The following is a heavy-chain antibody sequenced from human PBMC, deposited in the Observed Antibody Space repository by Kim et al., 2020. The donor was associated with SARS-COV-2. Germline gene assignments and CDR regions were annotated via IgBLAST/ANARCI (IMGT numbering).Heavy chain of an antibody. CDR1: GFTFSSYG. CDR2: ISYDGSNK. D-gene: IGHD2-8*02. J-gene: IGHJ3*02. V-gene: IGHV3-30*18. Sequence: GGSLRLSCAASGFTFSSYGMHWVRQAPGKGLEWVAVISYDGSNKYYADSVKGRFTISRDNSKNTLYLQMNSLRAEDTAVYYCAKGRGGGYWDAFDIWGQGTMVTVSS. CDR3: AKGRGGGYWDAFDI.